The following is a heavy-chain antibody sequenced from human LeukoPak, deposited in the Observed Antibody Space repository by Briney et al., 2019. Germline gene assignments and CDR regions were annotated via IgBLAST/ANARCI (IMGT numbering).Heavy chain of an antibody. D-gene: IGHD6-19*01. CDR1: VGTFSSYA. CDR3: ARASPYSSGWYDYYYYMDV. J-gene: IGHJ6*03. CDR2: IIPIFGTA. V-gene: IGHV1-69*06. Sequence: GASVKVSCKASVGTFSSYAISWVRQAPGQGLEWMGGIIPIFGTANYAQKFQGRVTITADKSTSTAYMELSSLRSEDTAVYYCARASPYSSGWYDYYYYMDVWGKGTTVTASS.